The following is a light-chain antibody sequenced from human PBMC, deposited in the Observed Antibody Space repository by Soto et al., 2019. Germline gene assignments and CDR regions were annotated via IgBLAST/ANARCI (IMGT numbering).Light chain of an antibody. J-gene: IGKJ5*01. V-gene: IGKV1-9*01. Sequence: DIQLTQSPSFLSASVGDRVTITCRASQAIDTYLAWYQQKPGKAPKLLIYAASLLQSGVPSRFSRSGSGTEFTLTISRLQPEDFASYYCQRLNSFPFIFGQGTRLDIK. CDR1: QAIDTY. CDR3: QRLNSFPFI. CDR2: AAS.